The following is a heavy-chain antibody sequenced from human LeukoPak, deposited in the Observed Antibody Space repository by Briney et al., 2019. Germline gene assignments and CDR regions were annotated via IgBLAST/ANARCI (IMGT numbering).Heavy chain of an antibody. V-gene: IGHV3-23*01. CDR1: RFTFSSYT. CDR2: ISGSGGTT. D-gene: IGHD6-13*01. Sequence: GGSLRLSCAAPRFTFSSYTMTWVRQAPGKGLEWVSVISGSGGTTHYADSVKGRFSISRDNSNNTLYLQMNSLRVEDTAVYYSAKGRTGYIPDYWGQGTPVTVSS. CDR3: AKGRTGYIPDY. J-gene: IGHJ4*01.